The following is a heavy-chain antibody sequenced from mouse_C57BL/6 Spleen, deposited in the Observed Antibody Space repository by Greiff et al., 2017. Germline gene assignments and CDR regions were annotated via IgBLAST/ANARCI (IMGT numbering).Heavy chain of an antibody. CDR1: GFTFSDFY. J-gene: IGHJ3*01. V-gene: IGHV7-1*01. Sequence: EVQVVESGGGLVQSGRSLRLSCATSGFTFSDFYMEWVRQAPGKGLEWIAASRNKANDYTTEYSASVKGRFIVSRDTSQSILYLQMNALRAEDTAIYYCARDAPSGGFGYWGQGTLVTVSA. CDR2: SRNKANDYTT. CDR3: ARDAPSGGFGY.